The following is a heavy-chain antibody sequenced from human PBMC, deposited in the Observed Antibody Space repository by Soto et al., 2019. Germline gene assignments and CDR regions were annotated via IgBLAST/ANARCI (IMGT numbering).Heavy chain of an antibody. CDR2: INPSGGST. CDR3: ARARREAQTYYDFWSGYSTAAPFDY. Sequence: ASVKVSCKASGYTFTSYYMHWVRQAPGQGLEWMGIINPSGGSTSYAQKFQGRVTMTRDTSTSTVYMELSSLRSEDTAVYYCARARREAQTYYDFWSGYSTAAPFDYWGQGTLATVSS. D-gene: IGHD3-3*01. CDR1: GYTFTSYY. J-gene: IGHJ4*02. V-gene: IGHV1-46*03.